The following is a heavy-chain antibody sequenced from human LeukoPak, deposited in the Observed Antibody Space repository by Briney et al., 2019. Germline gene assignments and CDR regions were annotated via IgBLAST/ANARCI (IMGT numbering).Heavy chain of an antibody. J-gene: IGHJ4*02. CDR1: GGSVTSTNW. CDR3: AREGGFYRPLDY. D-gene: IGHD3-3*01. CDR2: VHLDGRT. Sequence: SETLSLTCGVSGGSVTSTNWWTWVRQPPGKGLEWIGEVHLDGRTNYNPSLKSRPTMSVDLSENHVSLRLTSVTAADTAVYYCAREGGFYRPLDYSGQGTLVTVSS. V-gene: IGHV4-4*02.